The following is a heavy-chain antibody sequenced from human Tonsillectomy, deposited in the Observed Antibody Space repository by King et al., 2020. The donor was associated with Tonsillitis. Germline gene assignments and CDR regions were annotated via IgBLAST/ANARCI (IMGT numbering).Heavy chain of an antibody. J-gene: IGHJ5*02. CDR3: ARRSIGTGWFAP. V-gene: IGHV4-59*08. Sequence: QLQESGPGLVKPSETLSLTCTVSGGSMSSYYWSWIRQPPGKGLEWIGYIFYTGSTDYNPSLKSRGTISLDTAKNQFSLRLNSVTAADTAVYYCARRSIGTGWFAPWGQGTLVTVSS. CDR1: GGSMSSYY. CDR2: IFYTGST. D-gene: IGHD1-1*01.